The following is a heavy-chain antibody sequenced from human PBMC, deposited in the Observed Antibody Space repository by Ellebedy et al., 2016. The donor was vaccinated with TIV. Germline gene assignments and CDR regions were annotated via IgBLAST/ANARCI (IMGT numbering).Heavy chain of an antibody. J-gene: IGHJ4*02. CDR3: AKDRLWRGSGTQTFPN. Sequence: PGGSLRLSCAASGFXXRSYGXXWVPXSPRKAXEWVAFIRYDGTNKFYADSVKGRFIISRDNSKNTLYLQMNSLRAEDTAVYYCAKDRLWRGSGTQTFPNWGQGTLVTVSS. CDR1: GFXXRSYG. D-gene: IGHD3-10*01. V-gene: IGHV3-30*02. CDR2: IRYDGTNK.